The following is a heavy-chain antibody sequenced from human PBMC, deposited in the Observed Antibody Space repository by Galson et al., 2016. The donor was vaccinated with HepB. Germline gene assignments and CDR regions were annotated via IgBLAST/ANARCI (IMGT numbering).Heavy chain of an antibody. D-gene: IGHD3-22*01. CDR1: GFTLDHYA. CDR3: AKDSGAYYYDSSGYRRNAFDI. V-gene: IGHV3-9*01. J-gene: IGHJ3*02. Sequence: SLRLSCAASGFTLDHYAMHWVRQASGKGLEWVSGISWNSGSIGHADSVKGRFTISRDNAKNSLYLQMNSLRAGDTALYYCAKDSGAYYYDSSGYRRNAFDIWGQGTMVTVSS. CDR2: ISWNSGSI.